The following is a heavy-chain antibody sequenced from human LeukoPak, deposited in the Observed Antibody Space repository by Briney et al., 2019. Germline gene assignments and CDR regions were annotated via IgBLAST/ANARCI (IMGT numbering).Heavy chain of an antibody. D-gene: IGHD6-6*01. CDR2: ISSSSGNI. CDR1: GFTFSNYG. CDR3: ARGGAARPDY. J-gene: IGHJ4*02. Sequence: PGGSLRLSCAASGFTFSNYGMNWVRQAPGKGLEWVSYISSSSGNIAYADSVKGRFTISRDNVKNSLYLQINSLGVEDTSVYYCARGGAARPDYWGQGTLVTVSS. V-gene: IGHV3-48*04.